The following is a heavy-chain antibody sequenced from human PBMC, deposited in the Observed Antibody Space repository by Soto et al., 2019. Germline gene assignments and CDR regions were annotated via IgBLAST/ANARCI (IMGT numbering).Heavy chain of an antibody. D-gene: IGHD1-7*01. CDR3: ASRRTWADLDY. CDR1: GFTFSSYW. J-gene: IGHJ4*02. CDR2: INSDGSST. V-gene: IGHV3-74*01. Sequence: EVQLVESGGGLVKPGGSLRLSCAASGFTFSSYWMHWVRQAPGKGLVWVSCINSDGSSTSYADSVKGRFTISRDNAKNTLYLQMNSLRAEDTAVYYCASRRTWADLDYWGQGTLVTVSS.